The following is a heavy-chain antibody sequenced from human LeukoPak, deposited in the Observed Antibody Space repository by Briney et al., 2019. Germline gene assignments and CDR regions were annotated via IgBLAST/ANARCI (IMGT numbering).Heavy chain of an antibody. CDR1: GGSFSGYY. CDR2: INHSGST. CDR3: ASGYGSGSWVLEN. V-gene: IGHV4-34*01. D-gene: IGHD3-10*01. J-gene: IGHJ4*02. Sequence: SETLSLTCAVYGGSFSGYYWSWIRQPPGKGLEWIGEINHSGSTNYNPSLKSRVTISVDTSKNQFSLKLSPVTAADTAVYYCASGYGSGSWVLENWGQGTLVTVSS.